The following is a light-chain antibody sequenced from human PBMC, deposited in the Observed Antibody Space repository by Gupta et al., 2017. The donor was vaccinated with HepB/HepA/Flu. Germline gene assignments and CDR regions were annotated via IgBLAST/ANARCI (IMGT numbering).Light chain of an antibody. Sequence: SYALIQPPSVSVAPGQTARITCAGDNIRSKSVHWYQQRPGQAPVLVVYDDSGRPSGSPERLSGSNSGTAATLIIRGVEAGDEADYYCQVWESITDDPVALGGGTRLTVL. CDR2: DDS. J-gene: IGLJ2*01. V-gene: IGLV3-21*02. CDR1: NIRSKS. CDR3: QVWESITDDPVA.